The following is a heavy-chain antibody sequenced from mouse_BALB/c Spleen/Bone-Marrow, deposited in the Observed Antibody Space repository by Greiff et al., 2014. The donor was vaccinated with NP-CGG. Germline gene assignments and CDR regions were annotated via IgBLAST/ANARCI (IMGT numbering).Heavy chain of an antibody. CDR2: IWAGGST. Sequence: VKLVESGPGLVAPSQSLSITCTVSGFPLTNYGVHWVRQPPGKGLEWLGVIWAGGSTNYNSALMSRLSITKDNSKSLVFLKMNSLQTDDTAMYYCARDRYYDYYFDYWGQGTTLTVSS. J-gene: IGHJ2*01. D-gene: IGHD2-4*01. CDR1: GFPLTNYG. V-gene: IGHV2-9*02. CDR3: ARDRYYDYYFDY.